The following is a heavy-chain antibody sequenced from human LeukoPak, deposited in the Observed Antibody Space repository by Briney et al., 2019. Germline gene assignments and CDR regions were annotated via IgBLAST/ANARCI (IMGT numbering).Heavy chain of an antibody. CDR2: IYHSGST. J-gene: IGHJ4*02. D-gene: IGHD5-12*01. Sequence: SETLSLTCAVSGGSISSGGYSWSWIRQPPGKGLEWIGYIYHSGSTYYNPSLKSRVTISVDTSKNQFSLKLSSVTAADTAVYYCARGRGYSGYDHPHYFDYWGQGTLVTVSS. CDR1: GGSISSGGYS. CDR3: ARGRGYSGYDHPHYFDY. V-gene: IGHV4-30-2*01.